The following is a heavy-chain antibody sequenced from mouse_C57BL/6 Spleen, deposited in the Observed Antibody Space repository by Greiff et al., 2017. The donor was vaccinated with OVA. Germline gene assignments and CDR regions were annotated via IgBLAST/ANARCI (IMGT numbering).Heavy chain of an antibody. J-gene: IGHJ3*01. CDR2: IHPSDSDT. CDR1: GYTFTSYW. CDR3: AIGLLLPGFAY. V-gene: IGHV1-74*01. Sequence: QVQLKQPGAELVKPGASVKVSCKASGYTFTSYWMHWVKQRPGQGLEWIGRIHPSDSDTNYNQKFKGKATLTVDKSSSTAYMQLSSLTSEDSAVYYCAIGLLLPGFAYWGQGTLVTVSA. D-gene: IGHD1-1*01.